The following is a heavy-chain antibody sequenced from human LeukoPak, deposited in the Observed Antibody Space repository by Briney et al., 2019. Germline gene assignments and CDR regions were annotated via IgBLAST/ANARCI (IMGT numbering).Heavy chain of an antibody. D-gene: IGHD2/OR15-2a*01. Sequence: SETLSLTCTVSGGSISSSSYHWGWIRQPPGKGLEWIGSICYSGTTYYSPSLRSRLTMSVETSKNQFSLKLSSVTAADTAVYYCARAPGTYYYDSTTYRPYAFDIWGQGTVVTVSS. CDR3: ARAPGTYYYDSTTYRPYAFDI. J-gene: IGHJ3*02. V-gene: IGHV4-39*07. CDR1: GGSISSSSYH. CDR2: ICYSGTT.